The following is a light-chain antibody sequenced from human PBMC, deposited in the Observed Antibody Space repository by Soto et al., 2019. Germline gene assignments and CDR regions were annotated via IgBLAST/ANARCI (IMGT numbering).Light chain of an antibody. J-gene: IGLJ3*02. CDR3: SSFASSNTWV. CDR1: SSDVGAYNY. V-gene: IGLV2-8*01. Sequence: QSALTQPPSASGSPGQSVTISCTGTSSDVGAYNYVSWYQQHAGKAPKLVIYEVTKRPSGVPDRFSGSQSANTASLTVSGLQAAAEADYYCSSFASSNTWVFVGGTKLTVL. CDR2: EVT.